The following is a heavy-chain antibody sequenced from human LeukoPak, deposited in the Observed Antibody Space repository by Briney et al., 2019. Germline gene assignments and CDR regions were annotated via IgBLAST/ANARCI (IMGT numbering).Heavy chain of an antibody. Sequence: RTGGSLRLSCAASGFAFSGYAMTWVRQAPGKGLEWVSSITYSGDFTYYVDSVKGRFTISRDNSKNTLYLQMTTLRPEDTAVYYCAKDPSFAGTGGGFDYWGQGTQVTVSS. V-gene: IGHV3-23*01. CDR3: AKDPSFAGTGGGFDY. J-gene: IGHJ4*02. D-gene: IGHD3-16*01. CDR2: ITYSGDFT. CDR1: GFAFSGYA.